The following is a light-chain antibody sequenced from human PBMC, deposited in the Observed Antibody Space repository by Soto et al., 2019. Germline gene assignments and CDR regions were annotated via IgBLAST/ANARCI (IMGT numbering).Light chain of an antibody. CDR2: EVT. V-gene: IGLV2-23*02. CDR1: TSDVGTYNL. CDR3: RSYAGTGTWI. Sequence: QSALTQPASVSESPGQSITISCTGTTSDVGTYNLVSWYQQYPGKAPQVVISEVTKRPSGVSDRFSGSKSGNMASLTISGLQAEDEADYYCRSYAGTGTWIFGGGTKVTVL. J-gene: IGLJ2*01.